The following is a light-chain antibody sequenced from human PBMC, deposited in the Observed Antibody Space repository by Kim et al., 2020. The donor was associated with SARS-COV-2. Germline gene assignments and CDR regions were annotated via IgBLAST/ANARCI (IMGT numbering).Light chain of an antibody. CDR3: QQYNNWPLA. CDR1: QSVSSN. V-gene: IGKV3-15*01. Sequence: VSPGERATLSCRASQSVSSNLAWYQQKPGQAPRLLIYGASTRATGIPARFSGSGSGTEFTLTISSLQSEDFAVYYCQQYNNWPLAFGGGTKVDIK. CDR2: GAS. J-gene: IGKJ4*01.